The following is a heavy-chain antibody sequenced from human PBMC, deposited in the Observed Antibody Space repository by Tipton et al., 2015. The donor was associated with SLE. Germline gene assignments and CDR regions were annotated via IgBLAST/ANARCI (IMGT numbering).Heavy chain of an antibody. Sequence: TLSLTCAVSGGSISSNYWWSWVRQSPGKGLQWIGEIYHRGTTNYNPSLNSRGTISLDKSRNQFSLKLNSVTAADTAIYFCARGELIEGFDPWGQGTLVTVAA. J-gene: IGHJ5*02. CDR1: GGSISSNYW. CDR3: ARGELIEGFDP. V-gene: IGHV4-4*01. D-gene: IGHD3-22*01. CDR2: IYHRGTT.